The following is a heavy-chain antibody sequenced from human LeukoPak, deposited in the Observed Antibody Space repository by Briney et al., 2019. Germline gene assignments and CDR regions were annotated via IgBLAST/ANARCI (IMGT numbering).Heavy chain of an antibody. V-gene: IGHV4-59*08. CDR1: GGSISSYY. D-gene: IGHD6-19*01. Sequence: SETLSLTCTVSGGSISSYYWSWIRQPPGKGLEWIGYIYYSGSTNYNPSLKSRVTISVDTSKNQFSLKLSSVTAADTAMYYCARHLYSSGWYSYAFDIWGQGTMVTVSS. J-gene: IGHJ3*02. CDR2: IYYSGST. CDR3: ARHLYSSGWYSYAFDI.